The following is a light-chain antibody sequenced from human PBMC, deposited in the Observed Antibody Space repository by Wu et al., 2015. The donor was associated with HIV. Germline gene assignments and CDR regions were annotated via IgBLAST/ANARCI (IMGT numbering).Light chain of an antibody. CDR1: QSVSSSY. V-gene: IGKV3-15*01. CDR3: QQYKNWPPTWT. Sequence: EIVLTQSPGTLSLSPGERATLSCRASQSVSSSYLAWYQQKPGQAPRLLIYGASSRATGVPARFSGSGSGTEFTLTISSLQSEDFAVYYCQQYKNWPPTWTFGQGTKVEIK. J-gene: IGKJ1*01. CDR2: GAS.